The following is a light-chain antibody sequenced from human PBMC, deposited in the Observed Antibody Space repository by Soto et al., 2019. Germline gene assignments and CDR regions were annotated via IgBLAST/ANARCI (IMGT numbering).Light chain of an antibody. Sequence: DIQMTQSPASLSASVGDRVTITCQASQNISNYLNWYQQRPGRAPKLLIYDASNLEAGVPSRFRGSGSGTDFTFTISRLAPEDIAIYYCQQYESPPTFGQGTRLDI. CDR2: DAS. V-gene: IGKV1-33*01. J-gene: IGKJ5*01. CDR3: QQYESPPT. CDR1: QNISNY.